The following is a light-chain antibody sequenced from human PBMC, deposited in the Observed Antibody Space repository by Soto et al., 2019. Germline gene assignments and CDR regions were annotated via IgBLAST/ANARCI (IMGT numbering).Light chain of an antibody. V-gene: IGKV1-5*03. Sequence: DIQMTQSPSTLSASVGDRVTITCRASQSLNNWLAWYQQKPGKAPKLLIYKASSLESGVPSRFSGSESGTEFTLTISSLQPDDFATYYCQQFNSYVWTFGQGTKVEIK. CDR3: QQFNSYVWT. J-gene: IGKJ1*01. CDR1: QSLNNW. CDR2: KAS.